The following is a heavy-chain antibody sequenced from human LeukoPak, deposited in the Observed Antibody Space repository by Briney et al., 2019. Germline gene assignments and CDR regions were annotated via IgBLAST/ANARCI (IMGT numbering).Heavy chain of an antibody. CDR2: IIPIFGTA. D-gene: IGHD6-13*01. V-gene: IGHV1-69*05. CDR1: GGTFSSYA. CDR3: ARERVGIAADVRDYYYYYMDV. J-gene: IGHJ6*03. Sequence: GASVKVSCKASGGTFSSYAISWVRQAPGQGLEWMGGIIPIFGTANYAQKFQGRVTITTDESTSTAYMELSSLRSEDTAVYYCARERVGIAADVRDYYYYYMDVWGKGTTVTVSS.